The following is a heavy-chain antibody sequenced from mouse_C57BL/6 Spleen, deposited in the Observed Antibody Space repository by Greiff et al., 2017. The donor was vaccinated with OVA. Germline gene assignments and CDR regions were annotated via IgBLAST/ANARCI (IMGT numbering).Heavy chain of an antibody. J-gene: IGHJ2*01. CDR3: ARESTMVLDY. CDR1: GFTFSDYY. CDR2: INYDGSST. Sequence: EVMLVESEGGLVQPGSSMKLSCTASGFTFSDYYMAWVRQVPEKGLEWVANINYDGSSTYYLDSLKSRFIISRDNAKNILYLQMSSLKSEDTATYYCARESTMVLDYWGQGTTLTVSS. D-gene: IGHD2-2*01. V-gene: IGHV5-16*01.